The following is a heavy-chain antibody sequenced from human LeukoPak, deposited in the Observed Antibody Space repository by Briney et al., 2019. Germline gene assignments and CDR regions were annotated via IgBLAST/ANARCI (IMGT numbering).Heavy chain of an antibody. D-gene: IGHD2-15*01. V-gene: IGHV3-7*04. CDR2: IKQDGSEK. CDR3: ARAGNIVVVVAALDY. J-gene: IGHJ4*02. CDR1: GFTFSNYW. Sequence: GSLRLSCAASGFTFSNYWMSWVRQAPGKGLEWVANIKQDGSEKYYVDSVKGRFTISRDNAKNSLYLQMNSLRAEDTAVYYCARAGNIVVVVAALDYWGQGTLVTVSS.